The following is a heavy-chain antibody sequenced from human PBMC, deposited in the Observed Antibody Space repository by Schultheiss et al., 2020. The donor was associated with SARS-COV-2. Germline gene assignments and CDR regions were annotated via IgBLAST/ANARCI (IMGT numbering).Heavy chain of an antibody. D-gene: IGHD2-2*01. CDR3: ARGPEAPYQLLSRRPRLRRSFDY. CDR2: INHGGST. CDR1: GGSISSYY. J-gene: IGHJ4*02. Sequence: SQTLSLTSTVSGGSISSYYWSWIRQPPGKGLEWIGEINHGGSTNYNPSLKSRVTISVDTSKNQFSLRLTSVTAADTAVFYCARGPEAPYQLLSRRPRLRRSFDYWGQGTLVTVSS. V-gene: IGHV4-34*01.